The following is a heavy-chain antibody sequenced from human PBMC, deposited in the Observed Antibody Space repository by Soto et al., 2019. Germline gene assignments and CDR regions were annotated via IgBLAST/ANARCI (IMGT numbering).Heavy chain of an antibody. CDR1: GGTFSSYA. D-gene: IGHD3-3*01. Sequence: QVQLVQSGAEVKKPGSSVKVSCKASGGTFSSYAISWVRQAPGQGLEWMGGIIPIFGTANYAQKFQGRVTITADESTSTAYMELSSLRSEDTAVYYCARGTIFGVVTSTSDYYYYGMDVWGQGTTVTVSS. CDR3: ARGTIFGVVTSTSDYYYYGMDV. J-gene: IGHJ6*02. V-gene: IGHV1-69*01. CDR2: IIPIFGTA.